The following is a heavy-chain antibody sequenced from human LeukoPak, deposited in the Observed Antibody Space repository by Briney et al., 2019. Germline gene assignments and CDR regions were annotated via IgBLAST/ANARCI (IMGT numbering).Heavy chain of an antibody. D-gene: IGHD3-9*01. CDR3: AKDNRLAPYYFDY. CDR2: ISWNSGSI. Sequence: GGSLRLSCAASGFTFDDYAMHWVRQAPGKGLEWVSGISWNSGSIGYADSVMGRFTISRDNAKNSLYLQMNSLRAEDTALYYCAKDNRLAPYYFDYWGQGTLVTVSS. V-gene: IGHV3-9*01. J-gene: IGHJ4*02. CDR1: GFTFDDYA.